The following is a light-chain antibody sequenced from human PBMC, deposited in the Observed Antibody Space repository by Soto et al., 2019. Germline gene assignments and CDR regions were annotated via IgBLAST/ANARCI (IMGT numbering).Light chain of an antibody. Sequence: DIQMTQSPSSLSASVGDRVTLTCRASQSISKYLNWYQVKSGKGPKLLIYGTSTLQSGVPSRFSGSGSGTHFTLTISNLQPEDFAVYYCLDYGSSTFTFGPGTKVDVK. CDR1: QSISKY. J-gene: IGKJ3*01. V-gene: IGKV1-39*01. CDR3: LDYGSSTFT. CDR2: GTS.